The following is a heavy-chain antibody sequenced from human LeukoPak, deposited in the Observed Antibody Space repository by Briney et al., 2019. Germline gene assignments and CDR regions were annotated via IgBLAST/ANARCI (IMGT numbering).Heavy chain of an antibody. Sequence: SETLSLTCAVSGGSISSSNWWSWVRQPPGKGLEWIGEIYHSGSTNYNPSLKSRVTISVDRSKNQFSLKLSSVTAADTAVYYCAGSTVTNAFDIWGQGTMVTVSS. V-gene: IGHV4-4*02. J-gene: IGHJ3*02. CDR3: AGSTVTNAFDI. CDR1: GGSISSSNW. CDR2: IYHSGST. D-gene: IGHD4-17*01.